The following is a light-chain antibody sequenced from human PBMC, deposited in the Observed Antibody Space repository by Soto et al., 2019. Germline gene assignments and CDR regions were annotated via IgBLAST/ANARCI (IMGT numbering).Light chain of an antibody. CDR1: QSVSSK. CDR3: QKYNNWPHT. J-gene: IGKJ2*01. V-gene: IGKV3-15*01. CDR2: FAS. Sequence: EIVMTQSPATLYVSPGERATLSCRASQSVSSKLAWFQQKPGQAPRLLIYFASTRATDIPARFSGSGSGTEFTLTISSLQSEDFAVYYCQKYNNWPHTFGQGTKLEIK.